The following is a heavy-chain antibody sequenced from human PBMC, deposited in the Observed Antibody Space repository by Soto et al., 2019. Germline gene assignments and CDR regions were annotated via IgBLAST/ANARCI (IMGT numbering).Heavy chain of an antibody. V-gene: IGHV3-21*06. J-gene: IGHJ4*02. CDR3: VRARATDSRPDY. CDR1: GFTFSLYN. Sequence: EVQLVESGGGLVKPGGSLRLSCAASGFTFSLYNMIWVRRAPGKGLDWVSSITSSSTYIYYADSLKGRFTISRDNAKNSLYLQMDSLRAEDTAMYYCVRARATDSRPDYWGQGTLVTVSS. D-gene: IGHD5-18*01. CDR2: ITSSSTYI.